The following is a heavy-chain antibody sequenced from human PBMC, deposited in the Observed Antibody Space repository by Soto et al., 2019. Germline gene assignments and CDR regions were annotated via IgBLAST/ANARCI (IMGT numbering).Heavy chain of an antibody. CDR2: IYSGGSP. Sequence: EVQLVESGGGLIQSGGSLRLSCAASGFTVSSNYMSWVRQAPAKGLEWVSLIYSGGSPYYADSVKGRFIISRDNSKNTLYLQMNSLRAEDTAVYYCAKGDSEYYYGSGSYRNWFDPWGQGTLVTVSS. D-gene: IGHD3-10*01. V-gene: IGHV3-66*03. CDR1: GFTVSSNY. CDR3: AKGDSEYYYGSGSYRNWFDP. J-gene: IGHJ5*02.